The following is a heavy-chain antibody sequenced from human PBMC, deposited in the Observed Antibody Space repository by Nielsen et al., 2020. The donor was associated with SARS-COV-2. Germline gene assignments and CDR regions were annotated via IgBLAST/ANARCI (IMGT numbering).Heavy chain of an antibody. Sequence: KVSCKGSGYSFTSYWIGWVRQMPGKGLEWMGIIYPGDSDTRYSPSLQGQVTISADKSISTAYLQWSSLKASDTAMYYCARHVLAVAVDAFDIWGQGTMVTVSS. D-gene: IGHD6-19*01. V-gene: IGHV5-51*01. CDR1: GYSFTSYW. J-gene: IGHJ3*02. CDR2: IYPGDSDT. CDR3: ARHVLAVAVDAFDI.